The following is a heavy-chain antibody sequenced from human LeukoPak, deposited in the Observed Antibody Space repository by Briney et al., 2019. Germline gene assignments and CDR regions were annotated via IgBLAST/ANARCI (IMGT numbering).Heavy chain of an antibody. CDR3: AKGSLAVPATSLDF. Sequence: PGGSLRLSCTASGFTFSDSFMTWIRQAPGKGLEWISYISSRSTTIYYADSVKGRFTISRDNAKNSVYLQMNNLRVEYTAVFYCAKGSLAVPATSLDFWGQGTLVTVSA. CDR1: GFTFSDSF. CDR2: ISSRSTTI. D-gene: IGHD6-19*01. V-gene: IGHV3-11*01. J-gene: IGHJ4*02.